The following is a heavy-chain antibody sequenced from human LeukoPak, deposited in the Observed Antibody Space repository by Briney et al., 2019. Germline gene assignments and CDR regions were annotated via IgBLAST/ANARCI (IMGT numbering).Heavy chain of an antibody. V-gene: IGHV3-48*02. Sequence: GGSLRLSCAASGFTFSSYSMSWVRQVPGKGLEWVSYISSGSDTIYYADSVKGRFTISRDNAKNSLYLQMNSLRDEDTAVYYCARKYEQTWGQGTLVTVSS. J-gene: IGHJ4*02. CDR2: ISSGSDTI. CDR1: GFTFSSYS. D-gene: IGHD2-2*01. CDR3: ARKYEQT.